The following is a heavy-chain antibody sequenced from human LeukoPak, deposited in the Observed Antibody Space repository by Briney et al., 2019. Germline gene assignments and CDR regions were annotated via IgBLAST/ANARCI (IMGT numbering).Heavy chain of an antibody. D-gene: IGHD6-19*01. CDR2: ISDSGSST. CDR1: EFTFSSYA. Sequence: GGSLRLSCAASEFTFSSYAMSWVCQAPGKGLEWVSVISDSGSSTYYTDSVKGRFTISRDDSKNTLYLQMNSLRAEDTAVYYCAKSPHYSSGWGVFDYWGQGTLVTVSS. CDR3: AKSPHYSSGWGVFDY. J-gene: IGHJ4*02. V-gene: IGHV3-23*01.